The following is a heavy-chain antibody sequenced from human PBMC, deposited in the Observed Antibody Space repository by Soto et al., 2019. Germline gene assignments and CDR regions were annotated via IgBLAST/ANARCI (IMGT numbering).Heavy chain of an antibody. CDR3: ARGRYGDY. CDR2: ISAHNGNT. V-gene: IGHV1-18*01. D-gene: IGHD1-1*01. Sequence: QVHLVQSGAEVKKPGASVKVSCKASGYTFTSYGITWVRQAPGQGLEWMGWISAHNGNTDYAQKLQGRVIVTRDTSTSTAYMELRSLRPADTAVYYCARGRYGDYWGQGALVTVSS. J-gene: IGHJ4*02. CDR1: GYTFTSYG.